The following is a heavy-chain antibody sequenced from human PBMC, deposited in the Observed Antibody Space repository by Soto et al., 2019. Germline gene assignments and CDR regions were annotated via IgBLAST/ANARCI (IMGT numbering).Heavy chain of an antibody. J-gene: IGHJ4*02. Sequence: SETLSLTCTVSGGPINNFYWSWIRQPPGKGLEWIGFIYYNGSTTYNPSLKSRDIILVDRSKNQFSLNLSSVTAADAAVYYCARSRDLPYYYGSGRSSYFFDYWGQGALVTVSS. CDR2: IYYNGST. CDR1: GGPINNFY. CDR3: ARSRDLPYYYGSGRSSYFFDY. V-gene: IGHV4-59*01. D-gene: IGHD3-10*01.